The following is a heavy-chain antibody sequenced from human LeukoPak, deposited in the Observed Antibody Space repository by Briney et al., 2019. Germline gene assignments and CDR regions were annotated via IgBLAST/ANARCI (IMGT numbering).Heavy chain of an antibody. D-gene: IGHD6-6*01. CDR1: GYTFSSYY. J-gene: IGHJ4*02. CDR3: ARGDYSSSSGPFDY. Sequence: GASVKVSCKASGYTFSSYYVHWVRQAPGQGLEWMGIINPSGGTTSFAQKLQGRVTMTRDTSTSTIYMELSSLRSDDTAVYYCARGDYSSSSGPFDYWGQGTLVTVSS. CDR2: INPSGGTT. V-gene: IGHV1-46*04.